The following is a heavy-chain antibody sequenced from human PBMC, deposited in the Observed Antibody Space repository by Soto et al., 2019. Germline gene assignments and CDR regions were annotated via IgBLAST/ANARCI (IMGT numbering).Heavy chain of an antibody. CDR1: GYSFTSYW. J-gene: IGHJ4*02. CDR2: IDPSDSYT. CDR3: ARPLDGYCSSTSCYTLDY. Sequence: GESLKISCKGSGYSFTSYWISWVRQMPGKGLEWMGRIDPSDSYTNYSPSFQGHVTISADKSISTAYLQWSSLKASDTAMYYCARPLDGYCSSTSCYTLDYWGQGTLVNVSS. V-gene: IGHV5-10-1*01. D-gene: IGHD2-2*02.